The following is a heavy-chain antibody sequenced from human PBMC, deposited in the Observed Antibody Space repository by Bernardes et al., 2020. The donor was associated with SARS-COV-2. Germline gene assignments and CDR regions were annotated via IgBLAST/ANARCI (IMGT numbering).Heavy chain of an antibody. Sequence: GRSLRLSCAASVFTFSNAWLNCVRQAPGKGLEWVGHIKRKTDGGTSDYAAPVKGRFTISGDDSKNTMYLQMNSLKTEETAVYYCTTGAEIYYDSSGFSYYFEFWGQGTLVTVSS. CDR3: TTGAEIYYDSSGFSYYFEF. CDR1: VFTFSNAW. V-gene: IGHV3-15*07. D-gene: IGHD3-22*01. CDR2: IKRKTDGGTS. J-gene: IGHJ4*02.